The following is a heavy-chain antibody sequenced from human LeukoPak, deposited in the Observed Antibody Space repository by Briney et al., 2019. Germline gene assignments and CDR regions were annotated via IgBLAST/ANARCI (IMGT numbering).Heavy chain of an antibody. J-gene: IGHJ5*02. CDR3: ARASGSSSWYNVVYWFDP. V-gene: IGHV1-18*01. CDR1: GYTFTSYG. D-gene: IGHD6-13*01. Sequence: ASVKVSCKASGYTFTSYGISWVRQAPGQGLEWMGWISAYNGNTNYAQKLQGRATMTTDTSTSTAYMELRSLRSDDTAVYYCARASGSSSWYNVVYWFDPWGQGTLVTVSS. CDR2: ISAYNGNT.